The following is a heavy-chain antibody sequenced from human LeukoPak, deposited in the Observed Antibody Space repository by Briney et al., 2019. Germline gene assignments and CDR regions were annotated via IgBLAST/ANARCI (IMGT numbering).Heavy chain of an antibody. CDR3: AAKPRYNWNDRDY. V-gene: IGHV5-51*01. Sequence: GESLKISCKGSGYSFTSYWIGWVRQMPGKGLEWMGIIYPGDSATRYSPSFQGQVTISADKSISTAYLQWSSLKASDTAMYYCAAKPRYNWNDRDYWGQGTLVTVSS. D-gene: IGHD1-1*01. J-gene: IGHJ4*02. CDR1: GYSFTSYW. CDR2: IYPGDSAT.